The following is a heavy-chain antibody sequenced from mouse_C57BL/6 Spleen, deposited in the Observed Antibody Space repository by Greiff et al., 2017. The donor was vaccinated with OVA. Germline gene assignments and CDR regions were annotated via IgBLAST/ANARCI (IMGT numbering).Heavy chain of an antibody. CDR3: ACITTVVADYYAMDY. CDR1: GYTFTSYW. V-gene: IGHV1-55*01. J-gene: IGHJ4*01. D-gene: IGHD1-1*01. CDR2: IYPGSGST. Sequence: VQLQQSGAELVKPGASVKMSCKASGYTFTSYWITWVKQRPGQGLEWIGDIYPGSGSTNYNEKFKSKATLTVDTSSRTAYMQLSSLTSEDSAVYDCACITTVVADYYAMDYWGQGTSVTVSS.